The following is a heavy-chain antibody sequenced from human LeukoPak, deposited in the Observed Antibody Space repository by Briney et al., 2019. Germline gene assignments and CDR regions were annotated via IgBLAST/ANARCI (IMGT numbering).Heavy chain of an antibody. D-gene: IGHD6-19*01. CDR2: IHDSGST. Sequence: PSETLSLTCTVSGHSVSRGSYYWRRIRQPPTKRLEWIGYIHDSGSTNYNPSLKSRVTISADTSKNQFSLKLSSVTAADTAVYYCAREEWLSSFHIWGQGTMVTVSS. J-gene: IGHJ3*02. CDR3: AREEWLSSFHI. V-gene: IGHV4-61*01. CDR1: GHSVSRGSYY.